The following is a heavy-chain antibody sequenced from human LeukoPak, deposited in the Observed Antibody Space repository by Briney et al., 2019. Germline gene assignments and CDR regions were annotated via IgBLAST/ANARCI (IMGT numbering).Heavy chain of an antibody. CDR1: GYSFTSYW. CDR3: ARIPVYYDSSGYYYEAGYYYYGMDV. V-gene: IGHV5-51*01. CDR2: IYPGDSDT. Sequence: PGESLKISCKGSGYSFTSYWIGWVRQMLGKGLEWMGIIYPGDSDTRYSPSFQGQVTISADKSISTAYLQWSSLKASDTAMYYCARIPVYYDSSGYYYEAGYYYYGMDVWGQGTTVTVSS. J-gene: IGHJ6*02. D-gene: IGHD3-22*01.